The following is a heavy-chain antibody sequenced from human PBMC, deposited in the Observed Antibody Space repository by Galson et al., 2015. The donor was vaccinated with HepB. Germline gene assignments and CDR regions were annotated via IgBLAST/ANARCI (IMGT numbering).Heavy chain of an antibody. V-gene: IGHV3-73*01. CDR3: TRQAMPYGDYAYYYYGIDV. CDR2: IRSKANSYAT. J-gene: IGHJ6*02. D-gene: IGHD4-17*01. CDR1: GFTFSGSA. Sequence: SLRLSCAASGFTFSGSAMHWVRQASGKGLEWVGRIRSKANSYATAYAASVKGRFTISRDDSKNTAYLQMNSLKTEDTAVYYCTRQAMPYGDYAYYYYGIDVWGQGTTVTVSS.